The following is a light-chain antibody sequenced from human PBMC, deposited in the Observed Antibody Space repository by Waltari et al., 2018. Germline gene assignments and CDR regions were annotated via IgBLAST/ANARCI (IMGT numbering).Light chain of an antibody. V-gene: IGLV1-40*01. CDR1: SSNIGAGYD. Sequence: QSGLTQPPSVSGAPGQRVTISCTGSSSNIGAGYDVHWYQLLPGTAPKLLIYGNSNRPSGVPDRFSGSKSGTSASLAITGLQAEDEADYYCRSYDSSLSGSVFGGGTKLTVL. CDR2: GNS. J-gene: IGLJ2*01. CDR3: RSYDSSLSGSV.